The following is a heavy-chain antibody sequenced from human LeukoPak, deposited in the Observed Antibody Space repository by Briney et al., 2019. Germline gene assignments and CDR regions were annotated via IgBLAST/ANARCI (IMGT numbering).Heavy chain of an antibody. CDR1: GFTFSSYV. CDR2: ITGSSYAT. V-gene: IGHV3-23*01. D-gene: IGHD2-21*02. J-gene: IGHJ4*02. CDR3: SKKTSYCAGDCFHYFFDY. Sequence: GGSLRLSCVASGFTFSSYVMTEVRQAPGEGLECVSAITGSSYATYYAGSVKGGFTISRDNSKNTLFLQINSLRAEDTAGHYCSKKTSYCAGDCFHYFFDYWGRGTLVTVSS.